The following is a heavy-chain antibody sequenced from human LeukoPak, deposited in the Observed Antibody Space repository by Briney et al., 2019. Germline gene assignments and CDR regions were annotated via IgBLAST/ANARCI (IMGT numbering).Heavy chain of an antibody. CDR3: ARDLASWFDP. CDR1: GFTFSSYS. Sequence: GGSLRLSCAASGFTFSSYSMNWVRQAPGKGLEWVSYISSSSDTIYYADSVKGRFTISRDNAKNSLSLQMNSLRDEDTAVYYCARDLASWFDPWGQGALVTVSS. CDR2: ISSSSDTI. J-gene: IGHJ5*02. D-gene: IGHD3-16*01. V-gene: IGHV3-48*02.